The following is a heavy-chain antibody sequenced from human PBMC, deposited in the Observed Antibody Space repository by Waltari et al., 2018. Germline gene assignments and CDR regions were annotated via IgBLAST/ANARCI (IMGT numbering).Heavy chain of an antibody. J-gene: IGHJ3*02. CDR2: IWYDGSNK. CDR1: GFTFSRYG. V-gene: IGHV3-33*01. CDR3: ARVGNHYDRSGYFDAFDI. D-gene: IGHD3-22*01. Sequence: QVQLVESGGGVVQPGRSLRLSCAASGFTFSRYGMPWVRPAQGKGLEWVAVIWYDGSNKYYADSGKGRFTISRDNSKNTLYLQMNSLRAEDTAVYYCARVGNHYDRSGYFDAFDIWGQGTMVTVSS.